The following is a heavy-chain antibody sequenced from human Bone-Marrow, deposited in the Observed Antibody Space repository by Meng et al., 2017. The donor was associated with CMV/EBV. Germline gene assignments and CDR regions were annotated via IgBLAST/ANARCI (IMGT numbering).Heavy chain of an antibody. Sequence: ASVKVSCKASGYTFTSYGISWVRQAPGQGLEWMGWISAYNGNTNYAQKLQGRVTMTTDTSTSTAYMELRSLRSDDTAVYYCARSPFGKSGDYYYYYGMDVWGQGHTVTIYS. V-gene: IGHV1-18*01. CDR2: ISAYNGNT. CDR3: ARSPFGKSGDYYYYYGMDV. J-gene: IGHJ6*02. CDR1: GYTFTSYG. D-gene: IGHD3-10*01.